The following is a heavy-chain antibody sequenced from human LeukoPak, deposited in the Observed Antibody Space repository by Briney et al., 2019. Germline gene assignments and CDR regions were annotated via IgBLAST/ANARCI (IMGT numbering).Heavy chain of an antibody. J-gene: IGHJ4*02. CDR3: ARDGFEIVGASEIDY. CDR2: ISSSSTYI. CDR1: GFTFSSYT. V-gene: IGHV3-21*01. D-gene: IGHD1-26*01. Sequence: GSLRLSCAASGFTFSSYTMNWVRQAPGKGLEWVSSISSSSTYIYYADSVKGRFTISRDNAKNSLYLQMNSLRAEDTAVYYCARDGFEIVGASEIDYWGQGTLVTVSS.